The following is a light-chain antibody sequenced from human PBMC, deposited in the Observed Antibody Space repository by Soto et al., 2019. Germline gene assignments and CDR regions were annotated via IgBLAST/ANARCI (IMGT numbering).Light chain of an antibody. Sequence: QSALTQPPSASGSPGQSVAISCTGTSSDVGGYNYVSWYQRHPGKAPKLIIYEVNKRPSGVPDRFSGSKSGNTASLTVSGLQAEDEAEYYCSSCAGGDKLVFGGGTKLTVL. V-gene: IGLV2-8*01. CDR3: SSCAGGDKLV. CDR2: EVN. CDR1: SSDVGGYNY. J-gene: IGLJ3*02.